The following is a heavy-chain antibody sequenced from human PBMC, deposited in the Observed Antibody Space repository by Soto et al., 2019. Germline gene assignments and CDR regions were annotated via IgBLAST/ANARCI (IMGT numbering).Heavy chain of an antibody. V-gene: IGHV4-31*03. Sequence: SETLSLTCTVSGGSISSGGYYWSWIRQHPGKGLEWIGYIYYSGSTYYNPSLKSRVTISVDTSKNQFSLKLSSVTAADTAVYYCARSYSNYGDYYYYYYMGVWGKGTTVTVSS. CDR1: GGSISSGGYY. D-gene: IGHD4-4*01. CDR3: ARSYSNYGDYYYYYYMGV. J-gene: IGHJ6*03. CDR2: IYYSGST.